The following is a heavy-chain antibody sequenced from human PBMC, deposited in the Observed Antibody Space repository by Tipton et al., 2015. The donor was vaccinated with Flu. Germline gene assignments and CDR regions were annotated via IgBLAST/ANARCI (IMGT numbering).Heavy chain of an antibody. Sequence: TLSLTCTVSGYSISSGYYWGWIRQPPGKGLEWIGSIYHSGSTYYNPSLKSRVTISVDTSKNQFSLELRSVTAADTAVYYCARIYYYGSGDYYLDSWGQGTLVTVSS. CDR3: ARIYYYGSGDYYLDS. CDR1: GYSISSGYY. CDR2: IYHSGST. D-gene: IGHD3-10*01. J-gene: IGHJ4*02. V-gene: IGHV4-38-2*02.